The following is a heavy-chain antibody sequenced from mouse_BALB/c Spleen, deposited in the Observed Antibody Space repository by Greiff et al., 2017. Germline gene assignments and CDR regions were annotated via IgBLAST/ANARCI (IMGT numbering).Heavy chain of an antibody. Sequence: EVKVVESGGGLVQPGGSRKLSCAASGFTFSSFGMHWVRQAPEKGLEWVAYISSGSSTIYYADTVKGRFTISRDNPKNTLFLQMTSLRSEDTAMYYCARSLIYDGYPYAMDYWGQGTSVTVSS. V-gene: IGHV5-17*02. CDR3: ARSLIYDGYPYAMDY. D-gene: IGHD2-3*01. CDR2: ISSGSSTI. CDR1: GFTFSSFG. J-gene: IGHJ4*01.